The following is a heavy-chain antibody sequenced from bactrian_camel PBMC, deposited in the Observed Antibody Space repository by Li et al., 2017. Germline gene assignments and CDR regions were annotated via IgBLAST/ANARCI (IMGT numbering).Heavy chain of an antibody. CDR2: IRRSGGET. Sequence: HVQLRESGGGSVQTGGSLRLSCVVSGHSRGSNCVGWYRLPPGRVPAEREGIAAIRRSGGETWYAGSVKGRFTISQDSARNTVYLQMNGLQPDDAGVYYCAAEPKGSRRWVGYAWKCQGQGTQVTVS. J-gene: IGHJ4*01. CDR1: GHSRGSNC. D-gene: IGHD3*01. V-gene: IGHV3-3*01.